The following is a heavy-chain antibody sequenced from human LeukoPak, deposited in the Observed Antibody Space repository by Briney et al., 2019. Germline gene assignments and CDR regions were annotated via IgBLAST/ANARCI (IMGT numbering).Heavy chain of an antibody. CDR2: ISGSGSYI. CDR1: GFTFSSYS. Sequence: GGPLRLSCAASGFTFSSYSMNWVRQAPGKGLEWVSSISGSGSYIHYADSLKGRFTISRDNAKNSLYLQMNSLRAEDTAVYYCAKDHAQVRGVMYYMDVWGKGTTVTISS. V-gene: IGHV3-21*01. CDR3: AKDHAQVRGVMYYMDV. J-gene: IGHJ6*03. D-gene: IGHD3-10*01.